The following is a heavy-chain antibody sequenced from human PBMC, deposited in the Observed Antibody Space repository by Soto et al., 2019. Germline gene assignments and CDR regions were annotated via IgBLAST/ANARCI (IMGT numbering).Heavy chain of an antibody. V-gene: IGHV4-39*01. CDR2: IYYSGST. J-gene: IGHJ5*02. D-gene: IGHD6-13*01. CDR3: ARRIAAHNWFDP. CDR1: GGSISSSSYY. Sequence: SETLSLTCTVSGGSISSSSYYWGWIRQPPGKGLEWIGSIYYSGSTYYNPSLKSRVTISVDTSKNQFSLKLSPVTAADTAVYYGARRIAAHNWFDPWGQGTLVTVSS.